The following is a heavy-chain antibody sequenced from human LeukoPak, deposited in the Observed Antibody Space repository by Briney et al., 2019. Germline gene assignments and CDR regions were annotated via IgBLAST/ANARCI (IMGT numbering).Heavy chain of an antibody. J-gene: IGHJ5*02. CDR3: ARGKKYDFWSGYYNPIISTWFDP. D-gene: IGHD3-3*01. Sequence: ASVKVSCKASGYTFTGYYMHWMRQAPGQGLEWMGWINPNSGGTNYAQKFQGRVTMTRDTSISTAYMELSRLRSDDMAVYCCARGKKYDFWSGYYNPIISTWFDPWGQGTLVTVSS. V-gene: IGHV1-2*02. CDR1: GYTFTGYY. CDR2: INPNSGGT.